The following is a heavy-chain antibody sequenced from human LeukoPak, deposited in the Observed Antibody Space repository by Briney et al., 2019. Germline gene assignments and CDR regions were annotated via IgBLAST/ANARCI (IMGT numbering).Heavy chain of an antibody. D-gene: IGHD3-10*01. J-gene: IGHJ4*02. CDR1: GFTFSSYV. CDR3: AKDWVVRGVISY. V-gene: IGHV3-30*18. CDR2: ISYDGNNK. Sequence: GRSLRLSCAGSGFTFSSYVMHWVRQAPGKGLEWVAGISYDGNNKYYAESVKGRFTISRDNSKNTLYLQMNSLRAEDTAVYYCAKDWVVRGVISYWGQGTLVTVSS.